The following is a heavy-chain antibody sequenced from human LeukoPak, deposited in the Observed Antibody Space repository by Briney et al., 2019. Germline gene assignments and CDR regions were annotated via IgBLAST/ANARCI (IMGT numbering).Heavy chain of an antibody. J-gene: IGHJ2*01. CDR3: ARVVAGRKLYFDL. V-gene: IGHV1-2*06. D-gene: IGHD2-2*01. Sequence: ASVKVSCKASGYTFTGYYMHWLRQAPGQGLEWMGRINPNSGGTNYAQKFQGRVTMTRDTSISTAYMELSRLRSDDTAVYYCARVVAGRKLYFDLWGRGTLVTASS. CDR1: GYTFTGYY. CDR2: INPNSGGT.